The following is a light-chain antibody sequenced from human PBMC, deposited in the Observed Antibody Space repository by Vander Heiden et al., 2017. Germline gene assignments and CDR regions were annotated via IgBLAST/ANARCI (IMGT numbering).Light chain of an antibody. Sequence: DIVMTQSPDSLAVSLGERATINCKSSQSILYSSNNKNYLAWHQQKPGQPPKLLIYWASTRESGVPDRFSGSGSGTDFTLTISSLQAGDVAVYYCQQYYSTPYTFGQGTKLEIK. CDR3: QQYYSTPYT. CDR1: QSILYSSNNKNY. V-gene: IGKV4-1*01. CDR2: WAS. J-gene: IGKJ2*01.